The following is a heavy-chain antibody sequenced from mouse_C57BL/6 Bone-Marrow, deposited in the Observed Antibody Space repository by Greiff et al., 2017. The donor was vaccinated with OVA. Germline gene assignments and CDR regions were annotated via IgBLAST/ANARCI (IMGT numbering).Heavy chain of an antibody. CDR1: GYTFTSYW. J-gene: IGHJ4*01. V-gene: IGHV1-64*01. CDR3: ARTFGYYGSSYYAMDY. CDR2: IHPNSGST. Sequence: VQLQQPGAELVKPGASVKLSCKASGYTFTSYWMHWVKQRPGQGLEWIGMIHPNSGSTNYNEKFKSKATLTVDKSSSTAYMQLSSLTSEDSAVYYCARTFGYYGSSYYAMDYWGQGTSVTVSS. D-gene: IGHD1-1*01.